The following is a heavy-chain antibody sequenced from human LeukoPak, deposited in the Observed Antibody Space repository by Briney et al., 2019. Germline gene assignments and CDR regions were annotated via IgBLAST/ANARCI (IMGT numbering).Heavy chain of an antibody. CDR2: MNPKTGNT. V-gene: IGHV1-8*01. Sequence: GASVKVSCTASGYTFSSYDINWVRQAAGQGLEWMGWMNPKTGNTGYAQKFQGRLSFTRNTSINTAYMELSSLRSEDTAVYYCARKQGSWYYFDYWGQGTLVTVSS. CDR1: GYTFSSYD. CDR3: ARKQGSWYYFDY. D-gene: IGHD6-13*01. J-gene: IGHJ4*02.